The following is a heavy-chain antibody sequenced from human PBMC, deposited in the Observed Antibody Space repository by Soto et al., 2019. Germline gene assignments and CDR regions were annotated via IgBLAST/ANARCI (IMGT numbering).Heavy chain of an antibody. Sequence: PSGTLSLTCTVSGGPISSYYWSWIRQPPGKGLEWIGYIYYSGSTNYNPSLKSRVTISVDTSKNQFSLKLSSVTAADTAVYYCARDRWPSDWGQGTLVTVSS. V-gene: IGHV4-59*01. CDR2: IYYSGST. CDR1: GGPISSYY. J-gene: IGHJ4*02. CDR3: ARDRWPSD. D-gene: IGHD2-15*01.